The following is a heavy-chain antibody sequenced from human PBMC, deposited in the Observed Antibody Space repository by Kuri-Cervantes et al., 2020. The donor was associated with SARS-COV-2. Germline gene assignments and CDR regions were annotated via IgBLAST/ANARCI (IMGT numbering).Heavy chain of an antibody. Sequence: ASVKVSCKASGYTFTSYDINWVRQASGQGLEWMGWMNPNSGDTGYAQKFQGRVTITRNTSISTAYMELSSLRSEDTAVYYCARVRSDNWNDAAFDYWGQGTLVTVSS. V-gene: IGHV1-8*03. CDR3: ARVRSDNWNDAAFDY. D-gene: IGHD1-1*01. CDR1: GYTFTSYD. J-gene: IGHJ4*02. CDR2: MNPNSGDT.